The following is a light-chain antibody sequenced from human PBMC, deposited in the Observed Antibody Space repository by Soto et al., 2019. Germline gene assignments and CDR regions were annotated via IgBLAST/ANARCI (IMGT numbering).Light chain of an antibody. V-gene: IGKV4-1*01. CDR2: CAS. CDR1: QSVLYSSNNKNY. Sequence: DIVRTQSPNSLAVSMGERATINCKSSQSVLYSSNNKNYLAWYQQKPGQPPKLLIYCASTRATGIPARFSGSGSGTEFTLTISSLQSEDFAVYYCQQYNNWPSWTFAQ. J-gene: IGKJ1*01. CDR3: QQYNNWPSWT.